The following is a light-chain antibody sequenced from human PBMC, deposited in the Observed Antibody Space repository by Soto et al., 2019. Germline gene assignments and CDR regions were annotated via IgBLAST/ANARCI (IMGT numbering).Light chain of an antibody. V-gene: IGKV1-39*01. Sequence: DLPMTQSPSSLSASVGDRVTITCRASQSISSYLNWYQQKPEKAPKLLIYAASSLQSGVPSRFSGSGSGTDFTLTISSLQPEDFASYYCQQSHNTLWTFGQGTKVEIQ. CDR3: QQSHNTLWT. CDR1: QSISSY. J-gene: IGKJ1*01. CDR2: AAS.